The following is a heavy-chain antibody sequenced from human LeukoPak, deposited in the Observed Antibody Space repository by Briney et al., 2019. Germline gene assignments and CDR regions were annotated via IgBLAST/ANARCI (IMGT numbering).Heavy chain of an antibody. D-gene: IGHD2-21*02. Sequence: PGGSLRLSCAASGFTVSSNYMSWVRQAPGKGREWVSVIYSGGSTYYADSVKGRFTISRDNSKNTLYLQMNSLRAEDTAVYYCARDEGVTPFDYWGQGTLVTVSS. CDR2: IYSGGST. V-gene: IGHV3-53*01. CDR1: GFTVSSNY. J-gene: IGHJ4*02. CDR3: ARDEGVTPFDY.